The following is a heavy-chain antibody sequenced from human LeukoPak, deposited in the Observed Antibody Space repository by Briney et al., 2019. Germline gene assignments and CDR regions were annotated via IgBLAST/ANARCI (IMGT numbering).Heavy chain of an antibody. D-gene: IGHD3-3*01. J-gene: IGHJ6*03. CDR1: GDSISSYF. V-gene: IGHV4-39*07. Sequence: NASETLSLTCTVSGDSISSYFWTWIRQPPGKGLEWIGSIYYSGSTYYNPSLKSRVTISVDTSKNQFSLKLSSVTAADTAVYYCARAHYDFWSGSTYYYYYYMDVWGKGTTVTISS. CDR2: IYYSGST. CDR3: ARAHYDFWSGSTYYYYYYMDV.